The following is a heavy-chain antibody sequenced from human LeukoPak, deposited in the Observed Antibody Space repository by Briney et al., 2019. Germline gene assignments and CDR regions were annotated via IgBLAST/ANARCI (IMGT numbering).Heavy chain of an antibody. CDR3: ARVDPDSSSTLEVFDY. Sequence: SETLSLTCTVSGGSISSYYWSWIRQPPGKGLERIGYIYYGGSTNYNPSLKSRVTISVDTSKNQFSLKLSSVTAADTAVYYCARVDPDSSSTLEVFDYWGQGTLVTVSS. V-gene: IGHV4-59*01. CDR1: GGSISSYY. CDR2: IYYGGST. J-gene: IGHJ4*02. D-gene: IGHD6-6*01.